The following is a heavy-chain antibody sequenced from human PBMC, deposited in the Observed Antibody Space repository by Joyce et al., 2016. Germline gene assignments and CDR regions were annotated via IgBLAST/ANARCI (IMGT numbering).Heavy chain of an antibody. CDR3: ARDRADPPVDHTLFDY. CDR1: GFTFSRHW. Sequence: EVKLVESGGGLVQPGGSLRLSCVASGFTFSRHWLHWVRQDPVKGLVWVSRMNPDGSDRQYEDSVKGRFTISRDNTKNTLYLQMNSVRADDTAVYYCARDRADPPVDHTLFDYWGQGTLVSVSS. CDR2: MNPDGSDR. J-gene: IGHJ4*02. D-gene: IGHD5-12*01. V-gene: IGHV3-74*01.